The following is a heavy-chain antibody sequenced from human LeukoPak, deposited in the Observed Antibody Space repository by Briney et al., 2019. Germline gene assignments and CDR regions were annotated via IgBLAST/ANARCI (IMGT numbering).Heavy chain of an antibody. V-gene: IGHV4-38-2*02. CDR3: ARDPGYTANWNYFDY. Sequence: SETLSLTCAVSGYSISSGYYWGWIRQPPGKGLEWIGTFHHSGTTYYNPSLSSRVTISVDTSKNQFSLRLNSVTAADTAVYFCARDPGYTANWNYFDYWGQGALVTVSS. J-gene: IGHJ4*02. CDR1: GYSISSGYY. D-gene: IGHD1-20*01. CDR2: FHHSGTT.